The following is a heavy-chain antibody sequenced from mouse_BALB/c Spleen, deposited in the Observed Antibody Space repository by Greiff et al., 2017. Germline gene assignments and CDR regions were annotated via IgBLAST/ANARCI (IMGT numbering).Heavy chain of an antibody. V-gene: IGHV5-4*02. D-gene: IGHD2-10*01. J-gene: IGHJ3*01. CDR1: GFTFSDYY. CDR3: ARGAYYGNYGFAY. CDR2: ISDGGSYT. Sequence: EVKLMESGGGLVKPGGSLKLSCAASGFTFSDYYMYWVRQTPEKRLEWVATISDGGSYTYYPDSVKGRFTISRDNAKNNLYLQMSSLKSEDTAMYYCARGAYYGNYGFAYWGQGTLVTVSA.